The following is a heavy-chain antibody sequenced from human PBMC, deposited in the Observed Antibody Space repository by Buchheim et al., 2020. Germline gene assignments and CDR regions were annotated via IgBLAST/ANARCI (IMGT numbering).Heavy chain of an antibody. D-gene: IGHD3-16*01. V-gene: IGHV3-30*18. CDR1: GFTFSSYG. CDR3: AKVRSRLRFYYYGMDV. J-gene: IGHJ6*02. CDR2: ISYDGSNE. Sequence: QVQLVESGGGVVQPGRSLRLSCAASGFTFSSYGMHWVRQAPGKGLEWVAVISYDGSNEYYADSVKGRFTISRDNSKNTLYLQMNSLRAEDTAVYYCAKVRSRLRFYYYGMDVWGQGTT.